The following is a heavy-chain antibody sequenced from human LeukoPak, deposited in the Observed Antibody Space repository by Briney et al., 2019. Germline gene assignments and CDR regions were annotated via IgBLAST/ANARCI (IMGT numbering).Heavy chain of an antibody. CDR1: GFTFSNAW. CDR3: TTSLLWFGELSG. D-gene: IGHD3-10*01. V-gene: IGHV3-15*01. CDR2: IKSKTDGGTT. Sequence: PGGSLRFSCAASGFTFSNAWMSWVRQAPGKGLEWVGRIKSKTDGGTTDYAAPVKGRFTISRDDSKNTLYLQMNSLKTEDTAVYYCTTSLLWFGELSGWGQGTLVTVSS. J-gene: IGHJ4*02.